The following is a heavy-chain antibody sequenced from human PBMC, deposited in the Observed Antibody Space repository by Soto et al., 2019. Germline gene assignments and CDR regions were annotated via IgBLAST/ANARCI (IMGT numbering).Heavy chain of an antibody. J-gene: IGHJ5*02. CDR2: ISWNGHVI. CDR1: GFSFDDYT. CDR3: VKGLSSHNQLGNNWFDP. D-gene: IGHD6-13*01. Sequence: PGGSLRLSCTASGFSFDDYTMHWVRQAPGKGLEWVSGISWNGHVIGYADSVKGRFTISRDNAKSSLDLQMNSLRAEDTAFYYCVKGLSSHNQLGNNWFDPWGQGTLVTVSS. V-gene: IGHV3-9*01.